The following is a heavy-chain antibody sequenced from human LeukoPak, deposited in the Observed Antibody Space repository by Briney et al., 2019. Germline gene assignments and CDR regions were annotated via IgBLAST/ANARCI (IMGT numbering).Heavy chain of an antibody. V-gene: IGHV3-23*01. D-gene: IGHD3-22*01. Sequence: GGSLRLSCAASGFTFSSYAMSWVRQAPGKGLEWVSAISGSGGSTYYADSVKGRFTISRGNSKNTLYLQMNSLRAEDTAVYYCAKGANYYDSSGLDYWGQGTLVTVSS. CDR1: GFTFSSYA. CDR3: AKGANYYDSSGLDY. J-gene: IGHJ4*02. CDR2: ISGSGGST.